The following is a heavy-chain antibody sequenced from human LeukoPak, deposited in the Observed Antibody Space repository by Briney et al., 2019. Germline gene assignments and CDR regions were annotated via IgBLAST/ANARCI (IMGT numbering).Heavy chain of an antibody. D-gene: IGHD1-26*01. Sequence: ASVKVSCKASGYTFTSYDINWVRQAPGQGLEWMGWISAYNGNTNYAQKLQGRVTMTTDTSTSTAYMELRSLRSDDTAVYYCARNWDSYYYYYYYMDVWGKGPTVTVPS. CDR2: ISAYNGNT. V-gene: IGHV1-18*01. J-gene: IGHJ6*03. CDR1: GYTFTSYD. CDR3: ARNWDSYYYYYYYMDV.